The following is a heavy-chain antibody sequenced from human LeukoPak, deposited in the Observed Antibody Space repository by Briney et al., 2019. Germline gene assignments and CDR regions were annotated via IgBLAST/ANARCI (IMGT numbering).Heavy chain of an antibody. V-gene: IGHV4-39*01. Sequence: SETLSLTCTVSDGSISSSSYYWGWIRQPPGKGLEWIVSIYYSGSTYYNPSLKSRITISVYTTKNQFSLKLSSVTAADTAVYYCAKPTTDDTFDIWGQGTMVTVSS. CDR1: DGSISSSSYY. J-gene: IGHJ3*02. CDR3: AKPTTDDTFDI. CDR2: IYYSGST. D-gene: IGHD4-17*01.